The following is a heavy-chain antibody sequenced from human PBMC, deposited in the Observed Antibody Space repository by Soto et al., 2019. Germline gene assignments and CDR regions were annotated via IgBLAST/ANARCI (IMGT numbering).Heavy chain of an antibody. J-gene: IGHJ6*02. Sequence: SETLSLTCTVSGGSISSGGYYWSWIRQHPGKGLEWIGYIYYSGSTYYNPSLKSRVTISVDTSKNQFSLKLSSVTAADTAVYYCARDQLQQKYYYYYYGMDVWGHGTTATVSS. CDR3: ARDQLQQKYYYYYYGMDV. D-gene: IGHD1-26*01. CDR2: IYYSGST. CDR1: GGSISSGGYY. V-gene: IGHV4-31*03.